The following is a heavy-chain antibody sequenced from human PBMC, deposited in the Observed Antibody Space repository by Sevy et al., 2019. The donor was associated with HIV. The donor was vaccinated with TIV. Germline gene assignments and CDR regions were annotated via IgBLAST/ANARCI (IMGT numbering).Heavy chain of an antibody. CDR3: AKDYTLTAREIIYDS. V-gene: IGHV3-23*01. CDR1: GFIFSHFA. CDR2: IIENGPDT. Sequence: GGSLRLSCEASGFIFSHFAMSWLRRAPGKGLEWVSAIIENGPDTFYADSVRGRFTISRDNSKNMLYLQMHSLRAEDTAIYYCAKDYTLTAREIIYDSWSRGALVTVSS. J-gene: IGHJ4*02. D-gene: IGHD5-18*01.